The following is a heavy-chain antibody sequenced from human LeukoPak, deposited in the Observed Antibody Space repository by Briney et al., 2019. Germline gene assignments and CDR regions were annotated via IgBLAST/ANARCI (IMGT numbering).Heavy chain of an antibody. CDR2: ISAYNGNT. J-gene: IGHJ5*02. Sequence: ASVKVSCKASGYTFTSYGISWVRQAPGQGLEWMGWISAYNGNTNYAQKLQGRVTMTTDTSTSTAYMELRSLRSDDTAVYYCARDSGGGQQLVFQNWFDPWGQGTLVTVSS. D-gene: IGHD6-13*01. V-gene: IGHV1-18*01. CDR3: ARDSGGGQQLVFQNWFDP. CDR1: GYTFTSYG.